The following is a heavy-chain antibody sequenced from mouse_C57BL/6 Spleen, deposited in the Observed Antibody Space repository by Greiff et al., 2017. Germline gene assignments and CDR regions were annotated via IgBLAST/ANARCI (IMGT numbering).Heavy chain of an antibody. CDR1: GYAFSSYW. D-gene: IGHD1-1*01. CDR3: AYYGSSYEYFDV. Sequence: QVQLKESGAELVKPGASVKISCKASGYAFSSYWMNWVKQRPGKGLEWIGQIYPGDGDTNYNGKIKGKATLTADKSSSTAYMQLSSLTSEDSAVYFCAYYGSSYEYFDVWGTGTTVTGSS. CDR2: IYPGDGDT. J-gene: IGHJ1*03. V-gene: IGHV1-80*01.